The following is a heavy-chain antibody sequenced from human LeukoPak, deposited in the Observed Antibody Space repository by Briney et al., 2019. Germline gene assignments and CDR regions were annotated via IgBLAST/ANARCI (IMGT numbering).Heavy chain of an antibody. CDR1: GGSISSYY. D-gene: IGHD2-15*01. Sequence: SETLSLTCTVSGGSISSYYWSRIRQPPGKGLEWIGYIYYSGSTNYNPSLKSRVTISVDTSKNQFSLKLSSVTAADTAVYYCARGSAYCSGGSCYEFDYWGQGTLVTVSS. CDR2: IYYSGST. CDR3: ARGSAYCSGGSCYEFDY. J-gene: IGHJ4*02. V-gene: IGHV4-59*01.